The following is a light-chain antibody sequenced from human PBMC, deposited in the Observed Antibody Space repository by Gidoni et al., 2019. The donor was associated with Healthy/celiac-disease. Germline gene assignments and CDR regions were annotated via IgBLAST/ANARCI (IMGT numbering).Light chain of an antibody. Sequence: DIVLTQYPGTLSLSPGERATLSCRASQRVSSSYLAWYQQKPGQAPRLLIYGASSRATGVPDRFSGSGSGTDFTLTISRLEPEDFAVYYCQQYGSSPPYTFXQXTKLEIK. CDR3: QQYGSSPPYT. CDR1: QRVSSSY. CDR2: GAS. J-gene: IGKJ2*01. V-gene: IGKV3-20*01.